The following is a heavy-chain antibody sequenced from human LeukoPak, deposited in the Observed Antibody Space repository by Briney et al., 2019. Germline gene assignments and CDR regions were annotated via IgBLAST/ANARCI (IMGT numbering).Heavy chain of an antibody. D-gene: IGHD2-15*01. CDR3: ARDLHCSGGSCYSGFHY. J-gene: IGHJ4*02. CDR2: ISYDGSYK. V-gene: IGHV3-30*04. CDR1: GFTFSNFA. Sequence: GGSLRLSCAASGFTFSNFAMHWVRQAPGKGLEWVSVISYDGSYKYYADSVKGRFTISRDNSKNTLYLQMNSLRPEDTAVYYCARDLHCSGGSCYSGFHYWGQGTLVTVSS.